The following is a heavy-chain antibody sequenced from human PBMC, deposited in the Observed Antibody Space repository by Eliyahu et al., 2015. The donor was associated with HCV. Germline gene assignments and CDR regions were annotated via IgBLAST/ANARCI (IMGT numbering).Heavy chain of an antibody. CDR1: GGSITTYY. J-gene: IGHJ5*02. D-gene: IGHD6-19*01. V-gene: IGHV4-59*01. Sequence: QVQLQESGPGLVKPSETLSLTCTVSGGSITTYYWSWIRQPPGKGLEWIGYIHYSGRTNYNPPLKSRVTISIDTSKNQFSLNLTSVTAADTAMYYCASGGGGIAVTGTGGWFDPWGQGTLVTVSS. CDR3: ASGGGGIAVTGTGGWFDP. CDR2: IHYSGRT.